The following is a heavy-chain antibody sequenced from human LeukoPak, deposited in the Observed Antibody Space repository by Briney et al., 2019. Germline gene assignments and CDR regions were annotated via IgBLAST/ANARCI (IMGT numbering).Heavy chain of an antibody. CDR3: ACPSRDGYNCLDY. Sequence: PSETLSLTCAVYGGSFSGYYRSWIRQPPGKGLEWIGEINHSGSTNYNPSLKSRVTISVDTSKNQFSLKLSSVTAADTAVYYCACPSRDGYNCLDYWGQGTLVTVSS. CDR1: GGSFSGYY. V-gene: IGHV4-34*01. J-gene: IGHJ4*02. D-gene: IGHD5-24*01. CDR2: INHSGST.